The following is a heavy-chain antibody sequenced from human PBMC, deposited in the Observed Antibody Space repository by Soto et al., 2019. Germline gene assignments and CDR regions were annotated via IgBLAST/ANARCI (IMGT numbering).Heavy chain of an antibody. Sequence: QLQLRESGPGLVKPSDTLSLTCTVSGGSITSTNYYWGWIRQPPGKGLEWVGSVYYRGSIYSNPSLKGRVTISVDTSKNQFSLKLISVTAADTAVYYCARPGRVNWDAFDVWCQGTMGTVSS. J-gene: IGHJ3*01. D-gene: IGHD1-1*01. CDR3: ARPGRVNWDAFDV. CDR2: VYYRGSI. CDR1: GGSITSTNYY. V-gene: IGHV4-39*01.